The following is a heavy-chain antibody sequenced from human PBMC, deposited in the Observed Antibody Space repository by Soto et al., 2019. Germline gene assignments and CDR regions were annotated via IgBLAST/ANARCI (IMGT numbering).Heavy chain of an antibody. J-gene: IGHJ4*02. V-gene: IGHV3-30*04. Sequence: PGGSLRLSCAASGFTFSSYAMHWVRQAPGTGLEWVAVISYDGRDKYYPDSVKGRFNISRDNSKNTPYLPMHSLRAEDTAVYYCARSAGGSYPHYDYWGQGTLVTVSS. CDR2: ISYDGRDK. CDR1: GFTFSSYA. CDR3: ARSAGGSYPHYDY. D-gene: IGHD1-26*01.